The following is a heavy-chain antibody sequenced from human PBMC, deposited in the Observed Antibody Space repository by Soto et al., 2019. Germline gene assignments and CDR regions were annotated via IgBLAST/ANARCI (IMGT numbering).Heavy chain of an antibody. Sequence: SETLSLTCAVSSGSISSSNWWSWVRQPPGKGLEWIGEIYHSGSTNYNPSLKSRVTISVDKSKNQFSLKLSSVTAADTAVYYCARSSPGLVWSGYYSSGPHFDYWGQGTLVTVSS. V-gene: IGHV4-4*02. J-gene: IGHJ4*02. CDR1: SGSISSSNW. CDR2: IYHSGST. D-gene: IGHD3-3*01. CDR3: ARSSPGLVWSGYYSSGPHFDY.